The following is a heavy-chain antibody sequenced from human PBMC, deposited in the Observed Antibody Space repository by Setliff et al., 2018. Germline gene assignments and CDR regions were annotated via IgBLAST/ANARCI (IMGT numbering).Heavy chain of an antibody. V-gene: IGHV5-51*01. CDR3: AREHVSGHSEY. D-gene: IGHD1-26*01. Sequence: PGESLKLSCKGSGYRFTTYWIAWVRQKPGKGLEWMGIVYPGDSDTQYSPSFQGQVTFSSDQSINTAYLHLSSLKASDTAMYYCAREHVSGHSEYWGQGTLVTVSS. CDR2: VYPGDSDT. CDR1: GYRFTTYW. J-gene: IGHJ4*02.